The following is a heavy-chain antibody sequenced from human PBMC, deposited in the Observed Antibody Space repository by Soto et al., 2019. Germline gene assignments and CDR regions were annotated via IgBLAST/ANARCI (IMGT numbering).Heavy chain of an antibody. V-gene: IGHV6-1*01. CDR1: GDSVSSSSAS. D-gene: IGHD6-19*01. J-gene: IGHJ4*02. CDR2: TYYRSKWYN. Sequence: SQTLSFTCVISGDSVSSSSASWNWIRRSPSRGFEWLGRTYYRSKWYNDYAVSVKSRITIKPDTSKNQLSLQLDSVTPEDTAVYYCTRESMSGWSDYWGQGALVTVSS. CDR3: TRESMSGWSDY.